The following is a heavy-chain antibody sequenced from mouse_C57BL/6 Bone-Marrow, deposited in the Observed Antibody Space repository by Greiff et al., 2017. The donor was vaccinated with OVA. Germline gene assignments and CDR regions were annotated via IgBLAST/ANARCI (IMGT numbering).Heavy chain of an antibody. V-gene: IGHV1-18*01. Sequence: EVQLQQSGPELVKPGASVKIPCKASGYTFTDYNMDWVKQSHGKSLEWIGDINPNNGGTIYNQKFKGKATLTVDKSSSTAYMELRSLTSEDTAVYYCARGGFTTVVAGDWYFDVWGTGTTVTVSS. CDR2: INPNNGGT. CDR3: ARGGFTTVVAGDWYFDV. D-gene: IGHD1-1*01. CDR1: GYTFTDYN. J-gene: IGHJ1*03.